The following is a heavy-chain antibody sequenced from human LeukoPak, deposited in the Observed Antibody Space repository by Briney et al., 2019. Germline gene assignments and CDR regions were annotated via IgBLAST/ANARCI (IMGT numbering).Heavy chain of an antibody. CDR2: ISDSGGRI. D-gene: IGHD5-12*01. J-gene: IGHJ6*03. CDR3: AKDTVKVTTIRRVPHYMDV. CDR1: GFTFNSYA. Sequence: PGGSLRLSCAASGFTFNSYAMTWVRQAPGKGLEWVSLISDSGGRIYYADSVKGRFIISRDNSKNTLYLQMNSLRAEDTAVYYCAKDTVKVTTIRRVPHYMDVWGKGTTVTISS. V-gene: IGHV3-23*01.